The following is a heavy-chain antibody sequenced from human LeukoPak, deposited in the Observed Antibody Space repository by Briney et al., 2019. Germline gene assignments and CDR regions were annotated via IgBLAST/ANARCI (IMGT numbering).Heavy chain of an antibody. D-gene: IGHD4/OR15-4a*01. CDR1: GFTFRDYY. Sequence: GGSLRLSCAASGFTFRDYYMSWIRQAPGKGLEWVSYISSSGSTIYYADSVKGRFTISRDNAKNSLYLQMNSLRAEDTAVYYCASADNYGGIDYWGQGTLVTVSS. J-gene: IGHJ4*02. CDR3: ASADNYGGIDY. CDR2: ISSSGSTI. V-gene: IGHV3-11*01.